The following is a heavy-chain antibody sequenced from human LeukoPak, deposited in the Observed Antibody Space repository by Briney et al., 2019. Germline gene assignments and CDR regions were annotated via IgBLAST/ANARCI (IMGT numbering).Heavy chain of an antibody. D-gene: IGHD1-26*01. V-gene: IGHV3-7*03. Sequence: GGSLRLSCEGSGFMFNKYWMNWVRQAPGKGLEWVAKTNQDGSVKDYVDSVKGRFTISRDNSKNTLYLQMNSLRAEDTAVYYCAKDPGYSGSYPYNWFDPWGQGTLVTVSS. J-gene: IGHJ5*02. CDR3: AKDPGYSGSYPYNWFDP. CDR2: TNQDGSVK. CDR1: GFMFNKYW.